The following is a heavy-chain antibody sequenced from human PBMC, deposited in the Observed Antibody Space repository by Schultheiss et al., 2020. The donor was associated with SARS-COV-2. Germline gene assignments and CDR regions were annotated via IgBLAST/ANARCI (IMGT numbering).Heavy chain of an antibody. CDR1: GFTFSNAW. V-gene: IGHV3-15*01. CDR3: TTEGASSSWTYDAFDI. J-gene: IGHJ3*02. CDR2: IKSKTDGGTT. D-gene: IGHD6-13*01. Sequence: GGSLRLSCAASGFTFSNAWMSWVRQAPGKGLEWVGRIKSKTDGGTTDYAAPVKGRFTISRDDSKNTLYLQMNSLKTEDTAVYYCTTEGASSSWTYDAFDIWGQGTMVTVSS.